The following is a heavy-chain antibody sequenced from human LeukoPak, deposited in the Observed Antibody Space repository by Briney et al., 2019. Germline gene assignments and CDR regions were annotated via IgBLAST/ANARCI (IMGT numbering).Heavy chain of an antibody. D-gene: IGHD5-18*01. Sequence: GGSLRLSCAASGFRFDDYAMHWVRQAPGKGLEWVSGISWNRGSIDYVDSVKGRFTISRDNAKNSLYLQMNSPRAEDTAVYYCANEGEIGYGYFYWGQGTLVTVSS. V-gene: IGHV3-9*01. CDR1: GFRFDDYA. CDR3: ANEGEIGYGYFY. J-gene: IGHJ4*02. CDR2: ISWNRGSI.